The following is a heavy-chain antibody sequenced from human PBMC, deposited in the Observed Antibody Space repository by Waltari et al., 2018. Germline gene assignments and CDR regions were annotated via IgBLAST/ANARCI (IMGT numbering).Heavy chain of an antibody. Sequence: QVQLVQSGAEVKKPGASVKVSCKASGYTFTSYGISWVRQAPGQGLEWMGWISAYNGNTNYAQKLQGRVTMTTDTSTSTAYMELRSLRSDDTAVYYCARGTQQLVPPPSADRKTNYYYYYGMDVWGQGTTVTVSS. V-gene: IGHV1-18*01. D-gene: IGHD6-13*01. CDR3: ARGTQQLVPPPSADRKTNYYYYYGMDV. CDR2: ISAYNGNT. CDR1: GYTFTSYG. J-gene: IGHJ6*02.